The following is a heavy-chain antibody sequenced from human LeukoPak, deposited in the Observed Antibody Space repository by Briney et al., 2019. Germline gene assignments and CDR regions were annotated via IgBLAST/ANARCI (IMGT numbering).Heavy chain of an antibody. V-gene: IGHV5-51*01. CDR3: ARLGSSSPAYFDY. CDR2: VYPGDSDT. CDR1: GYSFTNYW. J-gene: IGHJ4*02. D-gene: IGHD6-6*01. Sequence: GESLKISCKGSGYSFTNYWIGWVRQMPGKGLGWMGIVYPGDSDTRYSPSFQGQVTISADKSISTAYLQWSSLKASDTAMYYCARLGSSSPAYFDYWGQGTLVTVSS.